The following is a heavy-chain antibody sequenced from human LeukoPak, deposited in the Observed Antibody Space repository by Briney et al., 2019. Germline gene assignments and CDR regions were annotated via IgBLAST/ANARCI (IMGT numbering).Heavy chain of an antibody. CDR1: GGSISSSSYY. J-gene: IGHJ4*02. Sequence: SETLSLTCTVSGGSISSSSYYWGWIRQPPGKGLEWIGSIYYSGSTYYNPSLKSRVTISVDTSKNQFSLKLSSETAADTAVYYCARDILYYYGSGSQPFDYWGQGTLVTVSS. V-gene: IGHV4-39*07. CDR3: ARDILYYYGSGSQPFDY. CDR2: IYYSGST. D-gene: IGHD3-10*01.